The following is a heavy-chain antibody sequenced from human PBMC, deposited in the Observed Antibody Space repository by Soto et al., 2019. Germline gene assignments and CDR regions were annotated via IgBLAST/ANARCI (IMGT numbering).Heavy chain of an antibody. V-gene: IGHV4-61*01. J-gene: IGHJ4*02. Sequence: SETLSLTCTVSCGSVSSGSFYWSWIRQPPGKGLEWIAYIYNNGRTNSNPSLKSRVTVSVDTSKNQFSLKLSSVTAADTAVYYCARAPYDRSGYPWFDYWGQGTPVTVS. CDR3: ARAPYDRSGYPWFDY. CDR1: CGSVSSGSFY. CDR2: IYNNGRT. D-gene: IGHD3-22*01.